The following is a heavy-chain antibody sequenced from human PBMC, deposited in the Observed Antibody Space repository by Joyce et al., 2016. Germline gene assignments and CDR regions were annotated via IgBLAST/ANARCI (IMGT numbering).Heavy chain of an antibody. V-gene: IGHV3-30-3*01. Sequence: QVHLVESGGGVVQPGTSLRLSCAASGFSVGNYAMHWVRQAPGKGLEWVAIVSYDGINKFYTDSVEGRFTISKDFSRNTVYLQMNSLRVDDTAVYYCARETAVTGTTFDYWGQGALVTVSS. CDR3: ARETAVTGTTFDY. CDR1: GFSVGNYA. J-gene: IGHJ4*02. D-gene: IGHD1-1*01. CDR2: VSYDGINK.